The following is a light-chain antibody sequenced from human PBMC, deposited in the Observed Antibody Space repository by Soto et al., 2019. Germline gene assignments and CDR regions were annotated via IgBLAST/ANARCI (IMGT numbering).Light chain of an antibody. V-gene: IGKV3-20*01. CDR1: QSVSSSY. CDR3: QQYGSSPYT. J-gene: IGKJ2*01. CDR2: GAS. Sequence: EIVLTKSPGTLSLSPGERATLSCRASQSVSSSYLAWYQQKPGQAPRLLIYGASRRATGIPDRFSGSGSGTDFTLTLSSLEPEDFAVSYCQQYGSSPYTFGQGTKLEIK.